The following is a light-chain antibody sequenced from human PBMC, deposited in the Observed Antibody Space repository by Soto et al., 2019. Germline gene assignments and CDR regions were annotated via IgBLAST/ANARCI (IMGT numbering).Light chain of an antibody. J-gene: IGLJ2*01. CDR1: SSDVGGYNY. V-gene: IGLV2-14*01. CDR3: SSYTSSSTGVV. Sequence: QSALTQPASVSGSPGQSITISCTGTSSDVGGYNYVSWYQQHPGKAPKLMIYDVSNRPSGVSNRFSGSKSGNTASLTISGRQAEDEADYYCSSYTSSSTGVVFGGGTKVTVL. CDR2: DVS.